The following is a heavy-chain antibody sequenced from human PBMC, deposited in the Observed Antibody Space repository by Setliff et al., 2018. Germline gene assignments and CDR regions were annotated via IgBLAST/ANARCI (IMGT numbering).Heavy chain of an antibody. CDR2: ISGSGRNT. CDR1: GLSFSSYA. Sequence: GSLRLSCVASGLSFSSYAINWVRQAPGKGLEWVSGISGSGRNTYYADSVKGRFTISRDNSQNTVFLQVNSLRPEDSAVYYCAKEDYSDSSGYYYETPWFDPWGQGTLVTVSS. J-gene: IGHJ5*02. V-gene: IGHV3-23*01. D-gene: IGHD3-22*01. CDR3: AKEDYSDSSGYYYETPWFDP.